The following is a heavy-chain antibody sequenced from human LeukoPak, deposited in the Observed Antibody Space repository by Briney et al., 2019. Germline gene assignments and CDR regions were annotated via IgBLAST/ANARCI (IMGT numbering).Heavy chain of an antibody. D-gene: IGHD6-19*01. CDR2: INHSGST. Sequence: SETLSLTCAVYGGSFSGYYWSWIRQPPGKGLEWIGEINHSGSTNYNPSLKSRVTISVDTSKNQFSLKLSSMTAADTATYYCARETSLAGFASGLGFNYWGQGILVTVSS. V-gene: IGHV4-34*01. CDR3: ARETSLAGFASGLGFNY. CDR1: GGSFSGYY. J-gene: IGHJ4*02.